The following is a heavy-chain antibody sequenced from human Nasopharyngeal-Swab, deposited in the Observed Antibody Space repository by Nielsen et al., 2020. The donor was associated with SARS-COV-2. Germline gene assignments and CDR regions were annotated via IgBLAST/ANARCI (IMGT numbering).Heavy chain of an antibody. D-gene: IGHD5-12*01. CDR2: ISSSSSYI. CDR3: AKEDRSGYDGAGFDY. V-gene: IGHV3-21*01. J-gene: IGHJ4*02. CDR1: GFTFSSYS. Sequence: GGSLRLSCAASGFTFSSYSMNWVRQAPGKGLEWVSSISSSSSYIYYADSVKGRFTISRDNSKNTLYLQMNSLRAEDTAVYYCAKEDRSGYDGAGFDYWGQGTLVTVSS.